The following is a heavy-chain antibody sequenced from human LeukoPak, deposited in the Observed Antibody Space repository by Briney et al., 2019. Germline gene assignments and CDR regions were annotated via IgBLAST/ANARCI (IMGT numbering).Heavy chain of an antibody. Sequence: SETLSLTCTVSGGSISSYYWSWMRQPPGKGLEWIGYIYYSGSTNYNPSLKSRVTISVDTSKNQFSLKLSSVTAADTAVYYCARHKVAYDSPYYWGQGTLVTVSS. D-gene: IGHD3-22*01. V-gene: IGHV4-59*08. J-gene: IGHJ4*02. CDR2: IYYSGST. CDR1: GGSISSYY. CDR3: ARHKVAYDSPYY.